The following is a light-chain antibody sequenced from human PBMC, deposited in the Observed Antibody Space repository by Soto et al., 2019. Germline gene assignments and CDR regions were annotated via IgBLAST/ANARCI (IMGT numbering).Light chain of an antibody. J-gene: IGLJ1*01. CDR3: SSYTVSVAPYV. CDR2: AVT. V-gene: IGLV2-14*01. Sequence: QSALTQPASVSGSPGQSITISCTGTSSDVGGYNYVSWYQQHPGKAPKLMIYAVTDRPSGVSSRFSGSKSGNTASLTISGLQAEDEADYYCSSYTVSVAPYVFGTGTKLTVL. CDR1: SSDVGGYNY.